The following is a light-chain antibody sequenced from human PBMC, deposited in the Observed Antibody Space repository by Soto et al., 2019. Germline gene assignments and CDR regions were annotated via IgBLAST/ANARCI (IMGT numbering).Light chain of an antibody. Sequence: IVLTQSPDTLSLSPGERATPSCRASQSVSSNYLAWYQQKLGQAPRLLIYDASRRATGIPDRFSGSGSGTDFTLTISRLEPEDFVVYYCQQYGRSPTFGQGTKVDIK. V-gene: IGKV3-20*01. CDR1: QSVSSNY. CDR2: DAS. J-gene: IGKJ1*01. CDR3: QQYGRSPT.